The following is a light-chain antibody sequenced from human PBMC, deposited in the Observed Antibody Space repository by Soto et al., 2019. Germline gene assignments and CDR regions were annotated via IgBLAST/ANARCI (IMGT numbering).Light chain of an antibody. Sequence: QSVLTQPASVSGSPGQSITISCTGTSSYVGSYNLVSWCQQHPGKAPKLMIYEGSKRPSGVSNRFSGSKSGNTASLTISWLQAEDEADYYCCSYAGSSSYVFGTGTKVTVL. J-gene: IGLJ1*01. CDR2: EGS. CDR1: SSYVGSYNL. V-gene: IGLV2-23*01. CDR3: CSYAGSSSYV.